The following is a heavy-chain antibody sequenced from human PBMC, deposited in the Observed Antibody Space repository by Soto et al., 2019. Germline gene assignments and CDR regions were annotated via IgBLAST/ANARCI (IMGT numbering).Heavy chain of an antibody. CDR1: GGTFSSYT. CDR3: ARDHDDCSSTSCSNWFDP. CDR2: IIPILGIA. Sequence: SVKVSCKASGGTFSSYTISWVRQAPGQGLEWMGRIIPILGIANYAQKFQGRVTITADKSTSTAYMELSSLRSEDTAVYYCARDHDDCSSTSCSNWFDPWGQGTRVTVSS. V-gene: IGHV1-69*04. J-gene: IGHJ5*02. D-gene: IGHD2-2*01.